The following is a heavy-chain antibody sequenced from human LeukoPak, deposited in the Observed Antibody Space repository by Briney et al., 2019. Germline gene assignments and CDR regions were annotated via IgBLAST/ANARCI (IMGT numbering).Heavy chain of an antibody. J-gene: IGHJ4*02. D-gene: IGHD4-17*01. V-gene: IGHV3-30*03. CDR2: ISYDGSKK. CDR3: AIGGYGDYVEAFDY. Sequence: PGGSLRLSCAAFGFTFSSYGMHWVRQAPGKGLEWVAVISYDGSKKYYAESVKGRFTISRDNSKNTLYLQMNSLRAEDTAAYSCAIGGYGDYVEAFDYWGQGTLVTVSS. CDR1: GFTFSSYG.